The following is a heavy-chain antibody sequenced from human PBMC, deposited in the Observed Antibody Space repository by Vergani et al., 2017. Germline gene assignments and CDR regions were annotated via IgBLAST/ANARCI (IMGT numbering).Heavy chain of an antibody. CDR1: GYSFINYG. J-gene: IGHJ6*02. V-gene: IGHV1-18*01. CDR2: VSTYNGNT. CDR3: ARAGFDNKIRGTYRPPSYYGMGV. Sequence: QSQLVQSGDEVKKPGASVKVSCKTSGYSFINYGISWVRQAPGQGLEWLGWVSTYNGNTNYGQKIQGRVTMTTDTSTRTAYMQLRSLTFDDTAVYYCARAGFDNKIRGTYRPPSYYGMGVGGQGTKVTV. D-gene: IGHD3-16*02.